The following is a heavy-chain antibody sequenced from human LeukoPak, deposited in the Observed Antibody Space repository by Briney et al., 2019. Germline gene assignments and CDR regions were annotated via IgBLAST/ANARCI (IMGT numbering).Heavy chain of an antibody. D-gene: IGHD1-26*01. Sequence: PGGSLRLSCAASGFTFSSYGMHWVRQAPGKGLEWVAVIWYDGSNKYYADSVKGRFTISRDNSKNTLYLQMNSLRAEDTAVYYCARGRGSRDPTPFDYWGQGTLVTVSS. V-gene: IGHV3-33*01. CDR2: IWYDGSNK. CDR1: GFTFSSYG. J-gene: IGHJ4*02. CDR3: ARGRGSRDPTPFDY.